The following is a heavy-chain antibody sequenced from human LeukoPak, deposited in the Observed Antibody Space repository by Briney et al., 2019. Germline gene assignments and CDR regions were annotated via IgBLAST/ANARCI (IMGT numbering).Heavy chain of an antibody. Sequence: ASVKVSCKASGYTFTNDYISWVRQATGQGLEWIGKMNPNSGNTGYAQKSQGRVTMTRSTSVSTVHMELNSLTSEDTAVYFCARNASGTGYTAWGQGTLVTVSS. CDR3: ARNASGTGYTA. D-gene: IGHD3-9*01. V-gene: IGHV1-8*01. CDR2: MNPNSGNT. CDR1: GYTFTNDY. J-gene: IGHJ4*02.